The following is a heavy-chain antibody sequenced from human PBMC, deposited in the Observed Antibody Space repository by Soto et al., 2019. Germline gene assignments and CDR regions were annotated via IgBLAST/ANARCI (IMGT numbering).Heavy chain of an antibody. CDR3: ARGDSQVSSVFDY. D-gene: IGHD3-16*01. CDR2: THYSGDT. CDR1: GGPSPNGGYY. Sequence: PSETLSLTCTVSGGPSPNGGYYWSWIRQEPGKGLEWIGYTHYSGDTSYNPSLRSRVTISTDTSKTQFSLRLRSVTSADTAVYYCARGDSQVSSVFDYWGQGMLVTVSS. V-gene: IGHV4-31*03. J-gene: IGHJ4*02.